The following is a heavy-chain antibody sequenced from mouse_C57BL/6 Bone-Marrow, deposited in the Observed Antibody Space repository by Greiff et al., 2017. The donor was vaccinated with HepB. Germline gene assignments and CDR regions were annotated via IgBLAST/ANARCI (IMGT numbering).Heavy chain of an antibody. CDR3: ARRDFPYYFDY. J-gene: IGHJ2*01. V-gene: IGHV1-63*01. CDR2: IYPGGGYT. Sequence: VMLVESGAELVRPGTSVKMSCKASGYTFTNYWIGWAKQRPGHGLEWIGDIYPGGGYTNYNEKFKGKATLTADKSSSTAYMQFSSLTSEDSAIYYCARRDFPYYFDYWGQGTTLTVSS. CDR1: GYTFTNYW. D-gene: IGHD3-3*01.